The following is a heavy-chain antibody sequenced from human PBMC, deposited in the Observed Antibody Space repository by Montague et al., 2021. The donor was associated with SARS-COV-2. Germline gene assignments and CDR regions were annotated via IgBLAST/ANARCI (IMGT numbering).Heavy chain of an antibody. J-gene: IGHJ4*02. CDR1: SGWVTRSRDD. Sequence: SETLSLTCRRSSGWVTRSRDDDGRGRQPQGKGQGWMGSIYYRGSTYYSPSLKSRVTISVDTSKNQFSLKLSSVTAADTAVYYCARHPLGYCSSTSCYVGWGQGTLVTVSS. CDR2: IYYRGST. V-gene: IGHV4-39*01. D-gene: IGHD2-2*01. CDR3: ARHPLGYCSSTSCYVG.